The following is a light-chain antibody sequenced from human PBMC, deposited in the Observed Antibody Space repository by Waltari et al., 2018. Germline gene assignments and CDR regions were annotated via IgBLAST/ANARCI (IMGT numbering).Light chain of an antibody. CDR3: QQSYNVPT. CDR1: QIIDNF. V-gene: IGKV1-39*01. J-gene: IGKJ5*01. CDR2: FTS. Sequence: IPMTQSSPSLSASVGDRVTITCRTGQIIDNFLNWYHQKPGKATKLLIYFTSNLQSGVPSRFSGDGSGTTFTLTITSLQPEDFATYYCQQSYNVPTFGQGTRLEIK.